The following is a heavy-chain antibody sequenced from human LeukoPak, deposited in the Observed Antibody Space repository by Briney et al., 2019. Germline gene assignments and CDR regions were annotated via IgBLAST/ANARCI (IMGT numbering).Heavy chain of an antibody. CDR3: ARAFDDSSGYSSQYYFDY. CDR1: GGSISSGGYY. CDR2: IYYSGST. J-gene: IGHJ4*02. D-gene: IGHD3-22*01. Sequence: SETLSLTCTVSGGSISSGGYYWSWIRQHPGKGLEWIGYIYYSGSTYYNPSLESRVTISVDTSKNQFSLKLSSVTAADTAVYYCARAFDDSSGYSSQYYFDYWGQGTLVTVSS. V-gene: IGHV4-31*03.